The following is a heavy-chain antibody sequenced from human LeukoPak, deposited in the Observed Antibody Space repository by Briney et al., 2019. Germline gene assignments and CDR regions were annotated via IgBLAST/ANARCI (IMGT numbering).Heavy chain of an antibody. Sequence: SETLSLTCTVSGGSVSSGSYYWSWIRQPPGKGLEWIGYIYYSGSTNYNPSPKSRVTISVDTSKNQFSLKLSSVTAADTAVYYCARGYGYRAYFDYWGQGTLVTVSS. CDR2: IYYSGST. V-gene: IGHV4-61*01. CDR3: ARGYGYRAYFDY. CDR1: GGSVSSGSYY. J-gene: IGHJ4*02. D-gene: IGHD5-18*01.